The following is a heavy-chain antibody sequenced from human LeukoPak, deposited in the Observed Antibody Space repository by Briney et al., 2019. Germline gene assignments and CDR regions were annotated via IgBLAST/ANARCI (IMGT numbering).Heavy chain of an antibody. CDR3: ARSDLGYCSGGSCYLPYYYYYGMDV. CDR1: GGSFSGYY. J-gene: IGHJ6*02. V-gene: IGHV4-59*08. D-gene: IGHD2-15*01. CDR2: IYYSGST. Sequence: SETLSLTCAVYGGSFSGYYWSWIRQPPGKGLEWIGYIYYSGSTNYDPSLKSRVTISVDTSKNQFSLKLSSVTAADTAVYYCARSDLGYCSGGSCYLPYYYYYGMDVWGQGTTVTVSS.